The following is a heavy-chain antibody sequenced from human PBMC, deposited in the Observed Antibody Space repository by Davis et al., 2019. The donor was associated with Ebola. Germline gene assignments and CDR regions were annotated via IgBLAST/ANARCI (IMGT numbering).Heavy chain of an antibody. CDR2: ISPNSGGT. CDR1: GYTFTGYY. CDR3: ASPALHYYDSSGTYAPRFDY. Sequence: ASVKVSCKASGYTFTGYYMHWVRQAPGQGLEWMGWISPNSGGTSYAQKFQGRVTMTRDTSISTAYMELSSLRSEDTAVYYCASPALHYYDSSGTYAPRFDYWGQGTLVTVSS. D-gene: IGHD3-22*01. V-gene: IGHV1-2*02. J-gene: IGHJ4*02.